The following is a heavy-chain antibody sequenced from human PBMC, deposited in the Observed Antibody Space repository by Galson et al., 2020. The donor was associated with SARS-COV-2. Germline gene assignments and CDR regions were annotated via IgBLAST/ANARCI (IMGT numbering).Heavy chain of an antibody. D-gene: IGHD1-26*01. CDR3: AKGRGGSYSPPFDY. Sequence: GASLKISCAASGFTFSSYGMHWLRQAPGKGLEWVAVISYDGSTKYYADSVKGRFTISRDNSKNTLYLQMNRLRAEDTAVYYCAKGRGGSYSPPFDYWGQGTRVTVSS. J-gene: IGHJ4*02. CDR1: GFTFSSYG. V-gene: IGHV3-30*18. CDR2: ISYDGSTK.